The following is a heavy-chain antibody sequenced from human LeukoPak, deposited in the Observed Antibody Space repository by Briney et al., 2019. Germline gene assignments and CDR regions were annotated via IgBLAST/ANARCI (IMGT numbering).Heavy chain of an antibody. D-gene: IGHD6-13*01. CDR2: TNPNSGNT. J-gene: IGHJ6*02. CDR3: ARDGSSWYYYYYGMDV. CDR1: GYTFTSYD. Sequence: ASVKVSCKASGYTFTSYDINWVRQATGQGLEWMGWTNPNSGNTGYAQKSQGRVTMTRNTSISTAYMELSSLRSEDTAVYYCARDGSSWYYYYYGMDVWGQGTTVTVSS. V-gene: IGHV1-8*01.